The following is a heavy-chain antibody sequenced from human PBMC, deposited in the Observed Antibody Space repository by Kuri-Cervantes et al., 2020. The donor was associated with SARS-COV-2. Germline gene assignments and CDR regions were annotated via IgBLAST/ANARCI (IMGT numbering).Heavy chain of an antibody. CDR1: GFSFSSYA. J-gene: IGHJ6*02. V-gene: IGHV3-64D*08. Sequence: GSLRLSCSASGFSFSSYAMHWVRQPPGKGLEYVSAISSNGGSTYYADSVKGRFTISRDNSKSTLYLQMSSLRAEDTAVYYCARALDGVVTRYYYYYGMDVWGQGTTVTVSS. D-gene: IGHD3-3*01. CDR3: ARALDGVVTRYYYYYGMDV. CDR2: ISSNGGST.